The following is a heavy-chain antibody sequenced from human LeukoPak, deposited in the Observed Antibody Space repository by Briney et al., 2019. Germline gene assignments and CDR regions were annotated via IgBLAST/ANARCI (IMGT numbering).Heavy chain of an antibody. J-gene: IGHJ4*02. V-gene: IGHV4-4*07. CDR1: GGSISRSY. Sequence: SETLSLTCTVSGGSISRSYWSWMRQPAGKGPEWIGRIYGSGTITYNPSLESRVTMSVDTSKNQFSLKLSSVTAADTAVYYCARERITIFGVVKRHTNYFDYWGQGTLVTVSS. CDR3: ARERITIFGVVKRHTNYFDY. CDR2: IYGSGTI. D-gene: IGHD3-3*01.